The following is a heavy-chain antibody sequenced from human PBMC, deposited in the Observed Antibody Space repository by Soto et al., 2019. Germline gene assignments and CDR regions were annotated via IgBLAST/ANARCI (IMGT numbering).Heavy chain of an antibody. D-gene: IGHD3-9*01. V-gene: IGHV3-23*01. CDR2: ISGSGGST. J-gene: IGHJ5*02. CDR1: GFTFSSYA. Sequence: GGSLRLSCAASGFTFSSYAMSWVRQAPGKGLEWVSAISGSGGSTYYADSVKGRFTISRDNSKNTLYLQMNSLRAEDTAVYYCAKPPLLRYFDGAGFDPWGQGTLVTVSS. CDR3: AKPPLLRYFDGAGFDP.